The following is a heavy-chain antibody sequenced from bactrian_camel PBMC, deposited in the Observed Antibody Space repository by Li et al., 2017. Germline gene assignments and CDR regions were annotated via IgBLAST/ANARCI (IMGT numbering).Heavy chain of an antibody. CDR2: IDSDGGT. Sequence: HVQLVESGGGSVQAGGSLRLSCAFSGCTYSAYCMGWFRQAPGKEREGVAAIDSDGGTSYADSVKGRFTISVDNAKNILYLQLNSLKTEDTAMYYCAKDGLSAGNWEGVYNYWGQGTQVTVS. V-gene: IGHV3S1*01. D-gene: IGHD6*01. CDR3: AKDGLSAGNWEGVYNY. CDR1: GCTYSAYC. J-gene: IGHJ4*01.